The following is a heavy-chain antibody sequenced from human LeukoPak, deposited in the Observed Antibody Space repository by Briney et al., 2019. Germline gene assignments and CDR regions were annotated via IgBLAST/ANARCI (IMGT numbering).Heavy chain of an antibody. V-gene: IGHV1-18*01. CDR3: ARSEAAYSSSWYVY. D-gene: IGHD6-13*01. Sequence: ASVKVSCKASGYTFTSYGISWVRQAPGQGREWMGWISAYNGNTNYEKKLQGRVTMTTDTSTSTAYMEMRSLRSDDTAVYYCARSEAAYSSSWYVYWGQGTLVTVSS. CDR2: ISAYNGNT. CDR1: GYTFTSYG. J-gene: IGHJ4*02.